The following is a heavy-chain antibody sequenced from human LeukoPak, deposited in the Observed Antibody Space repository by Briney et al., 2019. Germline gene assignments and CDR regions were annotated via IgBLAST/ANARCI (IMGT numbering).Heavy chain of an antibody. CDR2: ISGSGGST. V-gene: IGHV3-23*01. CDR3: AKEICGQYGSGSYLPLQFDY. Sequence: GGSLRLSCAASGFAFSSYAMSWVRQAPGKGLEWVSAISGSGGSTYYADSVEGRFTISRDNSKNTLYLQMNSLRAEDTAVYYCAKEICGQYGSGSYLPLQFDYWGQGTLVTVSS. D-gene: IGHD3-10*01. J-gene: IGHJ4*02. CDR1: GFAFSSYA.